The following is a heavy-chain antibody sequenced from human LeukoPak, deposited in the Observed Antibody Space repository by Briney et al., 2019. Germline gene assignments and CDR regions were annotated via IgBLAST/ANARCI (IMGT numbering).Heavy chain of an antibody. D-gene: IGHD3-22*01. J-gene: IGHJ4*02. V-gene: IGHV3-33*06. CDR3: AKDPYDSSGYYFPYF. CDR2: IWYDGSNK. Sequence: PGGSLRLSCAASGFTFSSYGMHWVRQAPGKGLEWVAVIWYDGSNKYYADSVKGRFTISRDNSKNTLYLQMNSLRAEDTAVYYCAKDPYDSSGYYFPYFWGRGTLVTVSS. CDR1: GFTFSSYG.